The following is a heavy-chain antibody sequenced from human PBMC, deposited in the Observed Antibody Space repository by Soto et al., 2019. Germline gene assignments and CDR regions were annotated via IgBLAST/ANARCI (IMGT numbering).Heavy chain of an antibody. CDR2: IWYDGSNT. CDR1: GFTFSSYG. V-gene: IGHV3-33*01. CDR3: ARVVVDTAMAPYYGMDV. Sequence: PGVSLRLSCSASGFTFSSYGMHWVCQAPGKGLEWVAVIWYDGSNTYYADSVKGRFTISRDNSKNTLYLQMNSLRAEDTAVYYCARVVVDTAMAPYYGMDVWGQGTTVTVSS. J-gene: IGHJ6*02. D-gene: IGHD5-18*01.